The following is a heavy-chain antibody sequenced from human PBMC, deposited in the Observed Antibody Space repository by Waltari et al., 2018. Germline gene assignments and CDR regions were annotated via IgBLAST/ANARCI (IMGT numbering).Heavy chain of an antibody. CDR1: GFNFASHS. CDR2: SSGSGGST. Sequence: LQLVESGGGLVQPGGYLRLPCAASGFNFASHSLNWVRQAPGKGLEWVSGSSGSGGSTYYADSVKGRFTIPRDNSESTLYLQMNSLRAEDTAVYYCAKSGLQSSGFGYFFDYWGQGTLVTVSA. J-gene: IGHJ4*02. CDR3: AKSGLQSSGFGYFFDY. D-gene: IGHD3-3*01. V-gene: IGHV3-23*04.